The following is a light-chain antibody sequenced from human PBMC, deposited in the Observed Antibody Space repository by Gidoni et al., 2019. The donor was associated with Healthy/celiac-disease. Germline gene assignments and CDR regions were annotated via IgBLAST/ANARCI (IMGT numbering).Light chain of an antibody. CDR3: QQYYSNPHT. CDR1: QSVLSSSNNKNY. V-gene: IGKV4-1*01. J-gene: IGKJ4*01. Sequence: IVMTHSPASLPVSLVERATINCKSSQSVLSSSNNKNYLAWYQQKVGQAPKLLIYWASTRECGVPARFSGSGSGTEFTLTISSLQAEDVAVYYCQQYYSNPHTFGGXTKVEIK. CDR2: WAS.